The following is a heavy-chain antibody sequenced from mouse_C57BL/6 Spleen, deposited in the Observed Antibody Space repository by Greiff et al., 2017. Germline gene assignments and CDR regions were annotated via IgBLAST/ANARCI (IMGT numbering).Heavy chain of an antibody. V-gene: IGHV1-55*01. CDR1: GYTFTNYW. D-gene: IGHD1-1*01. J-gene: IGHJ1*03. Sequence: QVQLQQPGAELVKPGASVKMSCKASGYTFTNYWMTWVKQRPGQGLEWIGDIYPGSGSTNYNEKFKGKATLTVDKSSSTAYMQLSSLTSEDSAVYYCARSPYYYGSSHWYFGGWGTGTTVTVAS. CDR2: IYPGSGST. CDR3: ARSPYYYGSSHWYFGG.